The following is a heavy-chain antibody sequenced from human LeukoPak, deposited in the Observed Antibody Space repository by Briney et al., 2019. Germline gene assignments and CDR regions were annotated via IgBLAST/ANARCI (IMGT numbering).Heavy chain of an antibody. CDR2: IIPIFGTA. D-gene: IGHD3-10*01. CDR3: ARGYGSGPPNY. CDR1: GGTFSSYA. J-gene: IGHJ4*02. V-gene: IGHV1-69*13. Sequence: ASVKVSCKASGGTFSSYAISWVRQAPGQGLEWMGGIIPIFGTANYAQKFQSRVTITADESTSTAYMELSSLRSEDTAVYYCARGYGSGPPNYWGQGTLVTVSS.